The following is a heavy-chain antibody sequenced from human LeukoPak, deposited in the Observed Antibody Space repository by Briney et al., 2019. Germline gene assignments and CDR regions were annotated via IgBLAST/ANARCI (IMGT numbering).Heavy chain of an antibody. D-gene: IGHD2-21*02. J-gene: IGHJ4*02. CDR2: INHNGST. CDR3: ARVVVTATLDY. CDR1: GGSFSGYY. V-gene: IGHV4-34*01. Sequence: PSETLSLTCAVYGGSFSGYYWSWIRQPPGKGLEWIGEINHNGSTNYNPSLKSRVTISVDTSKNQFSLKLSSVTAADTAVYYCARVVVTATLDYWGQGTLVTVSS.